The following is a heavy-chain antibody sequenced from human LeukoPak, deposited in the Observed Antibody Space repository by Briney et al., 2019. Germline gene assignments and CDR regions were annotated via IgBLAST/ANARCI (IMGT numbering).Heavy chain of an antibody. CDR1: GGTFSSYA. CDR2: IIPIFATA. J-gene: IGHJ2*01. CDR3: ARDHGASAAAAVRYFDL. D-gene: IGHD6-13*01. Sequence: SVKVSCKASGGTFSSYAINWVRQAPGQGLEWMGGIIPIFATANYAQKFQGRLTITADESTTTAYMELSSLRSEDTAVYYCARDHGASAAAAVRYFDLWGRGTLVTVSS. V-gene: IGHV1-69*13.